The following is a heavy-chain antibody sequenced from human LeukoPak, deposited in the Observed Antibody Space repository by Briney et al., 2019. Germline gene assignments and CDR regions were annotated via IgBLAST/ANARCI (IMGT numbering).Heavy chain of an antibody. CDR1: GFTYTDYS. J-gene: IGHJ4*02. CDR2: ISGSGGST. D-gene: IGHD3-10*01. V-gene: IGHV3-23*01. CDR3: AKAIGYYGSGSFAIDY. Sequence: GGSLRLSCSASGFTYTDYSMSWVRQAPGKGLEWVSAISGSGGSTYYADSVKGRFTISRDNSKNTLYVQMNSLRAEDTAVYYCAKAIGYYGSGSFAIDYWGQGTLVTVSS.